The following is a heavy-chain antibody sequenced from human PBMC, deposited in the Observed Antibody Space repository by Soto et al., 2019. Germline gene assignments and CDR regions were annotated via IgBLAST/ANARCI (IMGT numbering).Heavy chain of an antibody. Sequence: PSETLSLTCSFSGGSISSDNWWSWVRQTPGMGLEWIGEIYHSGNTNYNPSLKSRVSMSVDKSKNQFSLKVTSVTAADTALYYCARLSASSKLRGVVINWGQGTLVTVS. CDR1: GGSISSDNW. D-gene: IGHD3-10*01. J-gene: IGHJ4*02. CDR2: IYHSGNT. CDR3: ARLSASSKLRGVVIN. V-gene: IGHV4-4*02.